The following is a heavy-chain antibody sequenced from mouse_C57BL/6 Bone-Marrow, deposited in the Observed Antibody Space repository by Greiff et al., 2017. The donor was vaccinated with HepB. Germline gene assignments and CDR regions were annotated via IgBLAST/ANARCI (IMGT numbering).Heavy chain of an antibody. Sequence: QVQLKQPGAELVKPGASVKLSCKASGYTFTSYWMHWVKQRPGRGLEWIGRIDPNSGGNKYNEKFKSKATLTVDKPSSTAYMQLSSLTSEDSAVYYCARVRGAYAMDYWGQGTSVTVSS. D-gene: IGHD3-1*01. CDR2: IDPNSGGN. CDR1: GYTFTSYW. CDR3: ARVRGAYAMDY. J-gene: IGHJ4*01. V-gene: IGHV1-72*01.